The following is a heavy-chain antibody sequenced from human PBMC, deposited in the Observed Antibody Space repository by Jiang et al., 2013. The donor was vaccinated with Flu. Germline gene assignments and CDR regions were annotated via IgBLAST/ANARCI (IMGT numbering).Heavy chain of an antibody. Sequence: SSPGLVKPSQTLSLTCSVSGGSINSVGYYWSWIRQHPGKGLEWIGYIYYSGKSYSNPSPQSRAIITLDTSKNHFSLTLNSVTAADTAVYYCARGGRGAVDIWGQGTMVTVSS. V-gene: IGHV4-31*03. D-gene: IGHD5-24*01. CDR2: IYYSGKS. CDR3: ARGGRGAVDI. J-gene: IGHJ3*02. CDR1: GGSINSVGYY.